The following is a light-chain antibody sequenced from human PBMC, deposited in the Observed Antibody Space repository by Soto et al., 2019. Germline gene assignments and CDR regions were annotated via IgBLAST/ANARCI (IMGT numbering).Light chain of an antibody. CDR3: QQRSKWPYT. CDR1: QSVSSS. J-gene: IGKJ2*01. CDR2: DAS. V-gene: IGKV3-11*01. Sequence: EIVLTQSPATLSLSPGERATLSCRASQSVSSSLAWYQQKPGQAPRVLIYDASNRAPGIPARFSGSGSGTDFTLTISSLESEDVAVYYCQQRSKWPYTFGQGTKLEIK.